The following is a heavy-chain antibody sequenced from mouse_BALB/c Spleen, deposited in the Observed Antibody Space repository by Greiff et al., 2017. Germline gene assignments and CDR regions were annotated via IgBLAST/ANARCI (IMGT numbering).Heavy chain of an antibody. CDR2: IRSKSNNYAT. CDR1: GFTFNTYA. CDR3: VRHPYDYDEGFDY. J-gene: IGHJ2*01. D-gene: IGHD2-4*01. V-gene: IGHV10-1*02. Sequence: DVQLVESGGGLVQPKGSLKLSCAASGFTFNTYAMNWVRQAPGKGLEWVARIRSKSNNYATYYADSVKDRFTISRDDSQSMLYLQMNNLKTEDTAMYYCVRHPYDYDEGFDYWGQGTTLTVSS.